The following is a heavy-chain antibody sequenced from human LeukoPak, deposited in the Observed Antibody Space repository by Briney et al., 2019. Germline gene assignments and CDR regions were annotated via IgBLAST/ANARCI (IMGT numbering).Heavy chain of an antibody. CDR1: GWSFSGYY. V-gene: IGHV4-34*01. J-gene: IGHJ3*01. CDR3: ARGPRRGGSRRYGHDAFDF. Sequence: SETLSLTCAVYGWSFSGYYWSWIRQPPGKGLEWIGEINHSGSTNYKPPLKSRVTISVDTSKNQFSLKLSSVTAADAAVYYCARGPRRGGSRRYGHDAFDFWGQGTMVTVSS. D-gene: IGHD2-15*01. CDR2: INHSGST.